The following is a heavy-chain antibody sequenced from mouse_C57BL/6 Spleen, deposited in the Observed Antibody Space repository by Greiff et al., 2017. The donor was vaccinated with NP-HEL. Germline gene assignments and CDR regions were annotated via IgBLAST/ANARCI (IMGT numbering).Heavy chain of an antibody. Sequence: DVKLVESGGGLVKPGGSLKLSCAASGFTFSDYGMHWVRQAPEKGLEWVAYISSGSSTIYYADTVKGRFTISRDNAKNTPFLQMTSLRSEDTAMYYCARWSSYWYFDYWGQGTTLTVSS. V-gene: IGHV5-17*01. CDR1: GFTFSDYG. CDR3: ARWSSYWYFDY. J-gene: IGHJ2*01. D-gene: IGHD1-1*01. CDR2: ISSGSSTI.